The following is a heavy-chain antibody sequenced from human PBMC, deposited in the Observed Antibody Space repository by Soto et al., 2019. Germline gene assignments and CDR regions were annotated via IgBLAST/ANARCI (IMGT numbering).Heavy chain of an antibody. D-gene: IGHD2-2*01. CDR2: IYPGDSDT. CDR1: GYSFTSYW. J-gene: IGHJ6*02. Sequence: PGESLKISCKGSGYSFTSYWIGWVRQMPGKGLEWMGIIYPGDSDTRYSPSFQGQVTISADKSISTAYLQWSSLKASDTAMYYCARLYGGYCSSTSCQTPYYYGMDVWGQGTTVTVSS. V-gene: IGHV5-51*01. CDR3: ARLYGGYCSSTSCQTPYYYGMDV.